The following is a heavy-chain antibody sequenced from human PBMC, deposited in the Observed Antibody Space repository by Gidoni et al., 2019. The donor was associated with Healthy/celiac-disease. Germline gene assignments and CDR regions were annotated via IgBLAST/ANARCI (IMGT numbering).Heavy chain of an antibody. Sequence: QVTLRESGPALVKPTQTLTLTCTFSGFSLSTSGMCVSWIRQPPGKALEWLARIDWDDAKYYSTSLKTRLTISKDTSKNQVVLTMTNMDPVDTATYYCARARTVAGTRTLDYWGQGTLVTVSS. CDR2: IDWDDAK. V-gene: IGHV2-70*15. D-gene: IGHD6-19*01. J-gene: IGHJ4*02. CDR1: GFSLSTSGMC. CDR3: ARARTVAGTRTLDY.